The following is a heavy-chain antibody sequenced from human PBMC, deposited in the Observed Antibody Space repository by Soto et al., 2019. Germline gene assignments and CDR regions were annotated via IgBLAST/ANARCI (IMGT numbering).Heavy chain of an antibody. Sequence: GSLRLSCAAPGFRFSSYAMSWVRQAPGRGPEWLSVISASGGSAYYADSVRGRFTISRDNSKNTLYLQMKSLGAEDTAVYYCASSSALWHGMDAWGQGTTVTVSS. V-gene: IGHV3-23*01. CDR2: ISASGGSA. D-gene: IGHD6-6*01. CDR1: GFRFSSYA. CDR3: ASSSALWHGMDA. J-gene: IGHJ6*02.